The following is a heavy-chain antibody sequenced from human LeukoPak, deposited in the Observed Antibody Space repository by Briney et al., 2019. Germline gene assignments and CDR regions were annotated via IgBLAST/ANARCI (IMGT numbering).Heavy chain of an antibody. CDR3: ARVPDSGSAIDY. D-gene: IGHD1-26*01. V-gene: IGHV3-74*01. Sequence: GGSLRLSCAASGFTFSSYWMHWVRQAPGKGLVWVSRINSDGSSTSYADSVKGRFTISRDNAKNTLYLQMNSLRAEDTAVYYCARVPDSGSAIDYWGQGTLVTVSS. J-gene: IGHJ4*02. CDR1: GFTFSSYW. CDR2: INSDGSST.